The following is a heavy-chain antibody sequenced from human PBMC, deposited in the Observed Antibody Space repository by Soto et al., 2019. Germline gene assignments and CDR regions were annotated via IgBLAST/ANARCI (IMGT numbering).Heavy chain of an antibody. CDR3: ARYYDSSGYYYKYRGFDY. CDR2: IYYSGST. D-gene: IGHD3-22*01. Sequence: SETLSLTCTVSGGSVSSGSYYWSWIRQPPGKGLEWIGYIYYSGSTNYNPSLKSRVTISVDTSKNQFSLKLSSVTAADTAVYYCARYYDSSGYYYKYRGFDYWGQGTLVTVSS. V-gene: IGHV4-61*01. J-gene: IGHJ4*02. CDR1: GGSVSSGSYY.